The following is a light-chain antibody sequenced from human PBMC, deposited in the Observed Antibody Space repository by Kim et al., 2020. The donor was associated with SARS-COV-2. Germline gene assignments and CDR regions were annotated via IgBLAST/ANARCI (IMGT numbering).Light chain of an antibody. CDR3: NSYASSSTLV. J-gene: IGLJ3*02. CDR2: GVS. Sequence: GQSITISCTGTSSDVGGYNYVSWYQQHPGKAPKLIIYGVSNRPSGVSSRFSGSKSGNTASLTISGLQPEDEADYYCNSYASSSTLVFGGGTQLTVL. V-gene: IGLV2-14*03. CDR1: SSDVGGYNY.